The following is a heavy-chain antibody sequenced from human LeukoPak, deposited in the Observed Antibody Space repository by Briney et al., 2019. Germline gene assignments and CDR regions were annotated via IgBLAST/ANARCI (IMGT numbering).Heavy chain of an antibody. CDR3: ARDMSGCSYGYVAGSFDI. CDR1: GYTHSLYS. CDR2: ISNIRNYK. Sequence: GGGQRLSRGSSGYTHSLYSMNCASDAPAKGLEWGSAISNIRNYKYYADSVRGRYTISRDNPQNTLYLQMHSLRAEDTAVYYCARDMSGCSYGYVAGSFDIWGQGTMVTVSS. D-gene: IGHD5-18*01. V-gene: IGHV3-21*01. J-gene: IGHJ3*02.